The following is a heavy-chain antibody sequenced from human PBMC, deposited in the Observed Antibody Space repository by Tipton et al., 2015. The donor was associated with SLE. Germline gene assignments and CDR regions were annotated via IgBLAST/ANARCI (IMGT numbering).Heavy chain of an antibody. Sequence: GSLRLSCAASGFTFSSYSMNWVRQAPGKGLEWVSSISSSSSYIYYADSVKGRFTISSDNAKNSLYLQMNSLRAEDTAVYYCARDLRGYSGYDREGLDYWGQGTLVNVSS. CDR2: ISSSSSYI. J-gene: IGHJ4*02. CDR3: ARDLRGYSGYDREGLDY. D-gene: IGHD5-12*01. CDR1: GFTFSSYS. V-gene: IGHV3-21*01.